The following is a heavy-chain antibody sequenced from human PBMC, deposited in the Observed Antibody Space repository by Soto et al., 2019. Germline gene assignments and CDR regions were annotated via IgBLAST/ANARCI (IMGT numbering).Heavy chain of an antibody. CDR1: GSSISSYY. V-gene: IGHV4-59*01. Sequence: SGTLSLTCTVSGSSISSYYYSWIRQPPMKGMEWIVYIYYSGSTNYHPSLKSRVHISVDTSKNQFSLKLSSVTTADTDVYYCARWGAVATPEYNWFDPWGQGTLVTVSS. CDR3: ARWGAVATPEYNWFDP. J-gene: IGHJ5*02. D-gene: IGHD5-12*01. CDR2: IYYSGST.